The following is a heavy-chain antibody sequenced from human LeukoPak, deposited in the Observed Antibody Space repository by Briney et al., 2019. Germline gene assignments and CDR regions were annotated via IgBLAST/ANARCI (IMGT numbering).Heavy chain of an antibody. V-gene: IGHV3-23*01. CDR2: ISNSDGST. CDR3: AKDLYNWMTSGFDP. J-gene: IGHJ5*02. Sequence: GGSLRLSCAASGFTLSTYAMSWVRQAPGKGLEWVSGISNSDGSTYYARYVDSVKGRFTISRDSSKNTLYLIMNSLRVEDTAVYYCAKDLYNWMTSGFDPWGQGTLVTVSS. D-gene: IGHD1-20*01. CDR1: GFTLSTYA.